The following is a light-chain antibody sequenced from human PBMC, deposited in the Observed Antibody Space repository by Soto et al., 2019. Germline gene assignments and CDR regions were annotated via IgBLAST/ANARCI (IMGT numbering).Light chain of an antibody. CDR1: QSISSR. Sequence: DIPMTQSPSTLYASLGDRVTITCRASQSISSRLAWYQQKPGKAPKLLSYDVSNLESGVPSRFSGSGSGTEFTLTISSLKPDDFATDHCQQYNTFWTFGQGTKVDIK. CDR3: QQYNTFWT. CDR2: DVS. J-gene: IGKJ1*01. V-gene: IGKV1-5*01.